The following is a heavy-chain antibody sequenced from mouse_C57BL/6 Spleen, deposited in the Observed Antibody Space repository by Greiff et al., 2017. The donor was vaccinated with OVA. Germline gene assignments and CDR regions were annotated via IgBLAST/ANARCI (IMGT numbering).Heavy chain of an antibody. D-gene: IGHD2-4*01. CDR3: AREIYYDYDGGFAY. J-gene: IGHJ3*01. CDR2: ISDGGSYT. Sequence: EVKVVESGGGLVKPGGSLKLSCAASGFTFSSYAMSWVRQTPEKRLEWVATISDGGSYTYYPDNVKGRFTISRDNAKNNLYLQMSHLKSEDTAMYYCAREIYYDYDGGFAYWGQGTLVTVSA. V-gene: IGHV5-4*01. CDR1: GFTFSSYA.